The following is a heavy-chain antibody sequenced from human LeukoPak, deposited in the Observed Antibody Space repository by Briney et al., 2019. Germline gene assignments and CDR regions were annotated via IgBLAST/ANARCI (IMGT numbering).Heavy chain of an antibody. CDR1: GGSISSSSYY. CDR2: IYYSGST. V-gene: IGHV4-39*01. J-gene: IGHJ4*02. Sequence: SETLSLTCTVSGGSISSSSYYWGWIRQPPGKGLEWIGSIYYSGSTYYNPSLKSRVTISVDTSKNPFSLKLSSVTAADTAVYYCARVLLNYVCYFDYWGQGTLVTVSS. CDR3: ARVLLNYVCYFDY. D-gene: IGHD4-11*01.